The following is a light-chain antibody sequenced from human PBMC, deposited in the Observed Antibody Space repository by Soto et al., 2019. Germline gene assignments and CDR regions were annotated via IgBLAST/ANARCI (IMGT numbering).Light chain of an antibody. V-gene: IGLV2-14*01. CDR3: SSYTSSSTGV. CDR2: EVS. Sequence: QSALTQPASVSGSPGQSVTISCTGTSSDVGGYKYVSWYQQHPGKAPKVMIYEVSNRPSGVSNRFSGSKSGNTASLTISGLQADDEAYYYCSSYTSSSTGVFGTGTKLTVL. CDR1: SSDVGGYKY. J-gene: IGLJ1*01.